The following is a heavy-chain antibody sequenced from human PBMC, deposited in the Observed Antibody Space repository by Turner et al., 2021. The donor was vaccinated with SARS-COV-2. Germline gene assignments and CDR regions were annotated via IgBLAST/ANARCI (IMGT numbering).Heavy chain of an antibody. V-gene: IGHV4-39*01. CDR1: VGSISSSSYY. Sequence: QLQLQESGPGLVKPSETLSLTCTVSVGSISSSSYYWGWIRQPPGKGLEWIGSIYYSGSTYYNPSLKSRVTISVDTSKNQFSLKLSSVTAADTAVYYCASPSVDFWSGSYYGMDVWGQGTTVTVSS. CDR3: ASPSVDFWSGSYYGMDV. J-gene: IGHJ6*02. CDR2: IYYSGST. D-gene: IGHD3-3*01.